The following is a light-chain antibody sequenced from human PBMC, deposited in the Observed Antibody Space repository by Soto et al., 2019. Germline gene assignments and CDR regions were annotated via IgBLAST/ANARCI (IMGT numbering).Light chain of an antibody. Sequence: QAVVTQEPSLTVSPGGTVTLTCASSTGTVTSGYYPNWFQQKPGQAPRPLIYSTGDRHSWTPARFSGSLLGGKAALTLSGVQPEDEAEYYCLLYYLGGRFFGTGTQLTVL. CDR1: TGTVTSGYY. CDR2: STG. V-gene: IGLV7-43*01. J-gene: IGLJ1*01. CDR3: LLYYLGGRF.